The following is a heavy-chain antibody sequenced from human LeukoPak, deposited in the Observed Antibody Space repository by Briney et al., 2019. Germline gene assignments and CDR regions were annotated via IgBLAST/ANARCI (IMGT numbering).Heavy chain of an antibody. J-gene: IGHJ4*02. V-gene: IGHV3-7*01. CDR2: IKQDGSEK. CDR3: ARGHGSAVDY. CDR1: GFTFITYG. Sequence: PGGSLRLSCAASGFTFITYGMSWVRQAPGRGLEWVANIKQDGSEKYYVDSVKGRFTISRDNAKNSLYLQMNSLRAEDTAVYYCARGHGSAVDYWGQGTLVTVSS. D-gene: IGHD3-10*01.